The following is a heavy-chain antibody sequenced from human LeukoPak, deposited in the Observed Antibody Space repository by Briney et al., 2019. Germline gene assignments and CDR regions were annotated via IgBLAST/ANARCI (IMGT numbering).Heavy chain of an antibody. D-gene: IGHD6-6*01. CDR3: ANQYSSSPIDAFDI. Sequence: GGPLRLSCAASGFTFSSYAMSWVRQAPGKGLEWVSAISGSGGTTYYADSVKGRFTISRDDSKNTLYLQMNSLRAEDTAVYYCANQYSSSPIDAFDIWGQGTMVTVSS. J-gene: IGHJ3*02. CDR1: GFTFSSYA. CDR2: ISGSGGTT. V-gene: IGHV3-23*01.